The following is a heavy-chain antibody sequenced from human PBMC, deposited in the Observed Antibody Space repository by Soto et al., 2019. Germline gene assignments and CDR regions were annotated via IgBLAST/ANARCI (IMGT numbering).Heavy chain of an antibody. D-gene: IGHD6-19*01. CDR2: IYHSGST. J-gene: IGHJ4*02. V-gene: IGHV4-4*02. CDR1: GGSISSSNW. Sequence: QVQLQESGPGLVKPSGTLSLTCAVSGGSISSSNWWRWVRQPPGKGLEWIGEIYHSGSTNYHPSLQSRVTISVEKSKNQFSMKLRSVTAADTAVYYCARVAVAGTRFDYWGQGTLVTVSS. CDR3: ARVAVAGTRFDY.